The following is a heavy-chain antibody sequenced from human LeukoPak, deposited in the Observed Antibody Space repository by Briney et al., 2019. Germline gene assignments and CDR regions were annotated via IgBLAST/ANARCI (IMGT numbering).Heavy chain of an antibody. CDR2: IYYSGST. Sequence: SETLSLTCTVSGGSISSYYWSWIRQPPGKGLQWIGYIYYSGSTSYNPSLKSRVTMSVDTSKNQFSLKLSSVTAADTAVYYCARSYPGYYFDYWGQGTLVTVSS. CDR3: ARSYPGYYFDY. D-gene: IGHD3-16*02. CDR1: GGSISSYY. V-gene: IGHV4-59*01. J-gene: IGHJ4*02.